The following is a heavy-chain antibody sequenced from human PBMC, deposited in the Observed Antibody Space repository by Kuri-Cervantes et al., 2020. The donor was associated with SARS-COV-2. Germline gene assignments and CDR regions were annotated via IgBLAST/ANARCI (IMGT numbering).Heavy chain of an antibody. V-gene: IGHV2-70*11. CDR1: GFSLSTSGMC. Sequence: SGSTLVKPTQTPTMIGTLSGFSLSTSGMCVSWIRQPPGKALEWLARIDWDDDKYYSTSLKTRLTISKDTSKNQVVLTMTNMDPVDTATYYCAREPRGVGFDPWGQGTLVTVSS. D-gene: IGHD3-10*01. CDR3: AREPRGVGFDP. J-gene: IGHJ5*02. CDR2: IDWDDDK.